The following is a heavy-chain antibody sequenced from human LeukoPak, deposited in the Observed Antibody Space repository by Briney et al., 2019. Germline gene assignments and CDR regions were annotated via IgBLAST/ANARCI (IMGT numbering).Heavy chain of an antibody. V-gene: IGHV4-39*01. D-gene: IGHD4-11*01. CDR2: IYYSGNT. J-gene: IGHJ5*02. CDR1: GVSISSSNSY. Sequence: PSETLSLTCTVSGVSISSSNSYWGWIRQPPGKGLEWIGSIYYSGNTYYNASLKSQVSISIDTSKNQFSLRLTSVTAADTAVYYCARVKTTGGWFDPWGQGTLVTVSS. CDR3: ARVKTTGGWFDP.